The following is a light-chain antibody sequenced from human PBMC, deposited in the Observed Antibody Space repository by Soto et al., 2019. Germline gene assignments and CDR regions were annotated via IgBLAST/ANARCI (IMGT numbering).Light chain of an antibody. CDR2: DAS. V-gene: IGKV1-5*01. Sequence: DIQVTQSPPTLSASVGDRVIISCRAIQTISTWMAWYQQKPGKAPKLLVYDASTLQSGVASRFSGSGSGTEFTLIISGLQPDDSATYYCQQYTNTNNPWMFGQGTKVDTK. J-gene: IGKJ1*01. CDR1: QTISTW. CDR3: QQYTNTNNPWM.